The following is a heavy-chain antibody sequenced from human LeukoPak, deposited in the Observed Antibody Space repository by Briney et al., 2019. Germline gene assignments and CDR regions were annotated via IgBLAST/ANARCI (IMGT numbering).Heavy chain of an antibody. CDR3: ARDRSLGYCSSTSCYAGYYFDY. Sequence: GASVKVSCKASGYTFTSYAMHWVRQAPGQRLEWMGWINAGNGNTKYSQKFQGRVTITRDTSASTAYMELSSLRSEDTAVYYCARDRSLGYCSSTSCYAGYYFDYWGQGTLVTVSS. CDR1: GYTFTSYA. D-gene: IGHD2-2*01. J-gene: IGHJ4*02. CDR2: INAGNGNT. V-gene: IGHV1-3*01.